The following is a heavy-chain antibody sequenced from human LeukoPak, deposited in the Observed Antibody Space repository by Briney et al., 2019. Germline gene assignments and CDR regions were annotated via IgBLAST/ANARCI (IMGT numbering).Heavy chain of an antibody. J-gene: IGHJ4*02. CDR2: ISGGGGST. D-gene: IGHD3-9*01. V-gene: IGHV3-23*01. Sequence: PGGSLRLSCAASGFTFSNYAMSWVRQAPGKGLEWVSGISGGGGSTYYADSVEGRFTISRDNSKNTLYLQMNSLRAEDTAVYYCAKDRRYDILTGYRSPSSDYWGQGTLVTVSS. CDR3: AKDRRYDILTGYRSPSSDY. CDR1: GFTFSNYA.